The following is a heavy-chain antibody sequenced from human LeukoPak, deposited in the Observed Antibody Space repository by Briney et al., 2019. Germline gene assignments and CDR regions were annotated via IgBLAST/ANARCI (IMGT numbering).Heavy chain of an antibody. CDR1: GGSISSYY. Sequence: SETLSLTCTVSGGSISSYYWSWIRQPPGKGLEWIGEINHSGSTNYNPSLKSRVTISVDTSKNQFSLKLSSVTAADTAVYYCASGGVTAMADWGQGTLVTVSS. V-gene: IGHV4-34*01. J-gene: IGHJ4*02. CDR3: ASGGVTAMAD. CDR2: INHSGST. D-gene: IGHD2-21*02.